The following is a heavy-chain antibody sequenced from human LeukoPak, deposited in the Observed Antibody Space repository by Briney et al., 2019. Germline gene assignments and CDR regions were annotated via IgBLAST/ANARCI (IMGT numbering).Heavy chain of an antibody. CDR3: ARVNSSGWGSYYYYYYMDV. Sequence: SETLSLTCTVSGGSISSYYWSWIRQPPGKGLEWIGYIYYSGSTNYNPSLKSRVTISVDTSKNQFSLKLSSVTAADTAVYYCARVNSSGWGSYYYYYYMDVWGKGTTVTISS. V-gene: IGHV4-59*01. J-gene: IGHJ6*03. CDR1: GGSISSYY. CDR2: IYYSGST. D-gene: IGHD6-19*01.